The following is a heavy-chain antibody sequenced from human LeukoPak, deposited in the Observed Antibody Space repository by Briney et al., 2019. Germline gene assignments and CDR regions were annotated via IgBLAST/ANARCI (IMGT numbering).Heavy chain of an antibody. D-gene: IGHD6-13*01. V-gene: IGHV4-59*08. CDR3: ARHLSSSWLYFDY. Sequence: PSETLSLTCTVSGGSTSSYYWSWIRQPPGKGLEWIGYIYNTGSTNYNPSLKSRVTISVDTSKNQFSLKVSSVTAADTAMYYCARHLSSSWLYFDYWGQGTLVTVSS. J-gene: IGHJ4*02. CDR2: IYNTGST. CDR1: GGSTSSYY.